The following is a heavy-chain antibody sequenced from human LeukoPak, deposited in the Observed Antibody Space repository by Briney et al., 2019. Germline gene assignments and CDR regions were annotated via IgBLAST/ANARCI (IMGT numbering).Heavy chain of an antibody. CDR2: IYYSGST. V-gene: IGHV4-59*01. J-gene: IGHJ4*02. D-gene: IGHD5-18*01. CDR3: ARDRWLGY. CDR1: GGSISSYY. Sequence: SETLSLTCTVSGGSISSYYWSWVRQPPGKGLEWIGYIYYSGSTNYNPSLKSRVTISVDTSKNQFSLKVSSVTAAATAVYYCARDRWLGYWGQGTLVTVSS.